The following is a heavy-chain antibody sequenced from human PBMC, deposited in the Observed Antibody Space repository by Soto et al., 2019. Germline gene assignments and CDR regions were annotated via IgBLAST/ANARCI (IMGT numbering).Heavy chain of an antibody. D-gene: IGHD6-19*01. CDR3: ARDDIPGIAVSTYGMDV. CDR1: GFIFSNFS. CDR2: IRYDGSNE. V-gene: IGHV3-33*01. J-gene: IGHJ6*02. Sequence: QVQLVESGGGVVQPGRSLRLSCAASGFIFSNFSMHWVRQAPGKGLEWVAVIRYDGSNEYYADSVKGRFTISKDNSKSTLYLQMNSLRAEDTAVYYCARDDIPGIAVSTYGMDVWGQGTTVTVSS.